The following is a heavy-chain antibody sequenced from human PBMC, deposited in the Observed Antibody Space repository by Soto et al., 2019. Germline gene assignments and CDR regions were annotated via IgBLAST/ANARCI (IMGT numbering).Heavy chain of an antibody. V-gene: IGHV5-51*01. CDR3: ARGYCTTTICDPWFDP. CDR2: IYPGDSDT. J-gene: IGHJ5*02. Sequence: PGESLKISCTGSGYVFTSYLLAWVRQMPGKGLEWMVIIYPGDSDTRYSPSFQGQVTISADKSITTAYLQWSSLKASDTAMYYCARGYCTTTICDPWFDPWGQGTLVTVSS. CDR1: GYVFTSYL. D-gene: IGHD2-2*01.